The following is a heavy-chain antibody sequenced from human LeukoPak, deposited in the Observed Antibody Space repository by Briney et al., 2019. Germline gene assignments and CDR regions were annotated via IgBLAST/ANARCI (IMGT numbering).Heavy chain of an antibody. V-gene: IGHV1-3*01. D-gene: IGHD3-9*01. CDR3: ARDENYDILTGYYLSYYYYGMDV. J-gene: IGHJ6*02. CDR2: INAGNGNT. Sequence: ASVKVSCKASGYTFTSYAMHWVRQAPGQRLEWMGWINAGNGNTKYSQKFQGRVTITRDTSASTAYVELSSLRSEDTAVYYCARDENYDILTGYYLSYYYYGMDVWGQGTTVTVSS. CDR1: GYTFTSYA.